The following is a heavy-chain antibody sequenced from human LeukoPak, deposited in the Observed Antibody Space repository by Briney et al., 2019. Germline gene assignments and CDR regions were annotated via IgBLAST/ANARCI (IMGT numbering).Heavy chain of an antibody. CDR1: GFTFDDYA. J-gene: IGHJ3*02. V-gene: IGHV3-9*01. Sequence: GRSLRLSCAASGFTFDDYAMHWVRQAPGKGLEWVSGISWNSGSIGYADSVKGRFTISRDNAKNSLYLQMNSLRAEDTALYYCAKATRGGFNDAFDIWGQGTMVTVSS. CDR3: AKATRGGFNDAFDI. D-gene: IGHD4-23*01. CDR2: ISWNSGSI.